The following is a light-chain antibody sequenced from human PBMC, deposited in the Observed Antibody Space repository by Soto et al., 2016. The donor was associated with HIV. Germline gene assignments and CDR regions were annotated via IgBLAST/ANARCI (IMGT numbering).Light chain of an antibody. V-gene: IGKV1-5*03. Sequence: DIQLTQSPSFLSASVGDRVTITCRASQSITIWLAWHQQKPGKAPKVLIYQASNLESGVPSRFSGSGSGTDFTLTISSLQPDDFATYYCQQYNTYPCTFGQGTKLEI. J-gene: IGKJ2*02. CDR2: QAS. CDR1: QSITIW. CDR3: QQYNTYPCT.